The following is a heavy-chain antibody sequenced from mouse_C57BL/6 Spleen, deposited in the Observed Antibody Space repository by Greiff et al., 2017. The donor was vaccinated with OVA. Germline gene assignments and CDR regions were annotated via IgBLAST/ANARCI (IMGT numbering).Heavy chain of an antibody. J-gene: IGHJ4*01. CDR3: TRILQYYGSSPYYAMDD. CDR1: GYTFTDYE. D-gene: IGHD1-1*01. CDR2: IDPETGGT. V-gene: IGHV1-15*01. Sequence: VHLVESGAELVRPGASVTLSCKASGYTFTDYEMHWVKQTPVHGLEWIGAIDPETGGTAYNQKFKGKAILTADKSSSTAYMELRSLTSEDSAVYYCTRILQYYGSSPYYAMDDWGQGTSVTVSS.